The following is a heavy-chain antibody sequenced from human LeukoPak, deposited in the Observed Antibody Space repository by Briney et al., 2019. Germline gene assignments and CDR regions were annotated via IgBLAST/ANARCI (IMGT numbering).Heavy chain of an antibody. CDR3: ARSRNYYRVYFDN. Sequence: GASVKVSCKASGYTFISYYLHWVRQAPGQGLEWMGIITPNTGGTTYAPKFQDRLIMTRDRSTSTVYMELHSLRYDDTAVYYCARSRNYYRVYFDNWGQGTLVPVPS. CDR1: GYTFISYY. CDR2: ITPNTGGT. V-gene: IGHV1-46*01. D-gene: IGHD3-10*01. J-gene: IGHJ4*02.